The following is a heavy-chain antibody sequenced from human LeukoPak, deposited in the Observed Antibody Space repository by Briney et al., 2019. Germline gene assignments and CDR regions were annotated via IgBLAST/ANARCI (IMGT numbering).Heavy chain of an antibody. J-gene: IGHJ4*02. Sequence: ASVKVSCKASGFTFTSSAMQWVRQARGQRLEWIGWIVVGSGNTNYAQKFQERVTITRDMSTSTAYMELSSLRSEDTAVYYCAADYYGSDTTYFDYWGQGTLVTVSS. CDR1: GFTFTSSA. V-gene: IGHV1-58*02. D-gene: IGHD3-10*01. CDR3: AADYYGSDTTYFDY. CDR2: IVVGSGNT.